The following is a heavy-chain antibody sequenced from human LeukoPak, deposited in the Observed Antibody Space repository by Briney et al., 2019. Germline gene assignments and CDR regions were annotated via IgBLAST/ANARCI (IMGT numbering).Heavy chain of an antibody. CDR3: ARDPIRAYYYDSPGHRGNWFDP. J-gene: IGHJ5*02. D-gene: IGHD3-22*01. CDR2: IYYSGST. CDR1: GGSISSSNYY. Sequence: SETLSLTCTVSGGSISSSNYYWGWIRQPPGKGLEWIGSIYYSGSTNYNPSLKSRVTISVDTSKNQFSLKLSSVTAADTAVYYCARDPIRAYYYDSPGHRGNWFDPWGQGTLVTVSS. V-gene: IGHV4-39*07.